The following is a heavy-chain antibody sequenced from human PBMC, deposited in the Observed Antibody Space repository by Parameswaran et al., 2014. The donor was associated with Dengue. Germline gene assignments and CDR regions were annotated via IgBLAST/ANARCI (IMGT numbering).Heavy chain of an antibody. J-gene: IGHJ6*02. CDR2: IYYSGST. CDR3: ARDENYYYGMDV. V-gene: IGHV4-59*13. Sequence: PGKGLEWIGYIYYSGSTNYNPSLKSRVTISVDTSKNQFSLKLSSVTAADTAVYYCARDENYYYGMDVWGQGTTVTVSS.